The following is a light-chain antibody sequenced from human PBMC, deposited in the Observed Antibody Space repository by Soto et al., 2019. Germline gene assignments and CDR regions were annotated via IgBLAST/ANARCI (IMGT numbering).Light chain of an antibody. Sequence: DIVMTQSPLSLPVTPGEAASVSCRSSQSLLYSNGNNYLDWYVQKPGQYPQLLIFLGSHRASGVTERFSGSRSGTDFTLKINRVGADDVGVYYCMQALHTPYTFGQGTKLEIK. V-gene: IGKV2-28*01. CDR1: QSLLYSNGNNY. CDR2: LGS. CDR3: MQALHTPYT. J-gene: IGKJ2*01.